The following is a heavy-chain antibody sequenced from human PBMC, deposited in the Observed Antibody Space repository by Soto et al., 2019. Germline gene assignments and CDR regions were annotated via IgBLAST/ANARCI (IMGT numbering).Heavy chain of an antibody. D-gene: IGHD3-22*01. Sequence: GGSLRLSCAASGFTFSDYYMSWIRQAPGKGLEWVSYISSSSSYTNYADSVKGRFTISRDNAKNSLYLQMNSLRAEDTAVYYCATGQYYNDSGPYYYSWGKEPRVTVPS. CDR2: ISSSSSYT. V-gene: IGHV3-11*03. J-gene: IGHJ4*02. CDR3: ATGQYYNDSGPYYYS. CDR1: GFTFSDYY.